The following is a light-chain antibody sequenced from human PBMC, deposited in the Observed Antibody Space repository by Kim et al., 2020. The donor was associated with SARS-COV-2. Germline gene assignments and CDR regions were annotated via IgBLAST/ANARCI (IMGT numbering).Light chain of an antibody. CDR1: QSLSSY. J-gene: IGKJ1*01. CDR2: DVS. Sequence: EIVLTQSPATLALSPGERATLSCRASQSLSSYLAWYQKKPGQAPRLLIYDVSKRATGIPARFSGSGSRTDFTLTISSLEPEDFAVYYRQRRSNSPPWTFGEGTKVDIK. CDR3: QRRSNSPPWT. V-gene: IGKV3-11*01.